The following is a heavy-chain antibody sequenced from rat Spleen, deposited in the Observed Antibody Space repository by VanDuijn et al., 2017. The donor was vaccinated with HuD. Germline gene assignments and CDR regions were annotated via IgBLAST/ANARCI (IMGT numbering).Heavy chain of an antibody. CDR1: GFSLISNS. J-gene: IGHJ2*01. CDR3: ATQHYYDGYYRDN. CDR2: IWGNGNT. D-gene: IGHD1-12*03. V-gene: IGHV2S61*01. Sequence: QVQLKESGPGLVQPSQTLSLVCTVSGFSLISNSVHWVRQPPGKGLEWMGVIWGNGNTNYKSALKSRLSISRDTSKSQVFLKMNNLQTEDTAMYFCATQHYYDGYYRDNWGQGVMVTVSS.